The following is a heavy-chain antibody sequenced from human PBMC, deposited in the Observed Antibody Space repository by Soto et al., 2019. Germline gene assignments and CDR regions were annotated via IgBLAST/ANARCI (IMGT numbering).Heavy chain of an antibody. CDR3: AKGRAYTQTFFDF. V-gene: IGHV3-23*01. CDR2: ITGSGGDT. D-gene: IGHD3-16*01. CDR1: GFIFPTHA. Sequence: PGGSLRLSCAASGFIFPTHAMSWVRQAPGKGLEWVSAITGSGGDTFYASSVKGRFTVSRDNSKNTLYLHMTSQRADDTGVYFCAKGRAYTQTFFDFWGQGTLVTSPQ. J-gene: IGHJ4*02.